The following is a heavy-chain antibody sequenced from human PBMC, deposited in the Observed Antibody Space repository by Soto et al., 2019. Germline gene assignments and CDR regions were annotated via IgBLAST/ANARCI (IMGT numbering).Heavy chain of an antibody. CDR1: GFSLSNARMG. D-gene: IGHD4-17*01. V-gene: IGHV2-26*01. CDR2: IFSNDEK. CDR3: ARLPYYGDDTRLFDY. Sequence: QVTLKESGPVLVKPTETLTLTCTVSGFSLSNARMGVSWIRQPPGKALEWLGNIFSNDEKSYSTSLKSRLTISKDTSKSQVVLIMTNMDPVDTATYYCARLPYYGDDTRLFDYWGQGTLVTVSS. J-gene: IGHJ4*02.